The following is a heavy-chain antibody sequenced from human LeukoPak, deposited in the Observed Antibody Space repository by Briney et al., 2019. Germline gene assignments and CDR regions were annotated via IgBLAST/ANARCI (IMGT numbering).Heavy chain of an antibody. CDR3: AGADRHDYGEDY. V-gene: IGHV4-59*04. D-gene: IGHD4-17*01. Sequence: GSLRLSCAASGFTFSSYAMSWVRQAPGKGLEWMGFIYYSGSSYYNPSLKSRVTMSVDTSKNQFSLKLTSVTAADTAFYYCAGADRHDYGEDYWGQGTLVTVSS. CDR2: IYYSGSS. J-gene: IGHJ4*02. CDR1: GFTFSSYA.